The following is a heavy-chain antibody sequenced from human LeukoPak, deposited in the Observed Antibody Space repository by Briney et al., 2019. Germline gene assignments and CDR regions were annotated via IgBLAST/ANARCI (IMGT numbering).Heavy chain of an antibody. Sequence: GGSLRLSCAASGFTVSSNYISWVRQAPGQGLEWVSVIYAGGSIYYADSVKGRFTISRDNSKNTLYLQMNSLRAEDTAVYYCARDRVTIFGGPTDYWGQGTLVTVSS. CDR3: ARDRVTIFGGPTDY. D-gene: IGHD3-3*01. CDR1: GFTVSSNY. V-gene: IGHV3-66*01. CDR2: IYAGGSI. J-gene: IGHJ4*02.